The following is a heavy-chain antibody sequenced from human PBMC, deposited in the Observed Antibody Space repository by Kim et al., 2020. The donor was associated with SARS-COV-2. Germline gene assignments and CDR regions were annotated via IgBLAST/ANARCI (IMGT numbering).Heavy chain of an antibody. D-gene: IGHD5-12*01. V-gene: IGHV4-39*01. CDR2: IYYSGST. CDR1: GGSISSSSYY. Sequence: SETLSLTCTVSGGSISSSSYYWGWIRQPPGKGLEWIGSIYYSGSTYYNPSLKSRVTISVDTSKNQFSLKLSSVTAADTAVYYCAREERWLQSQYWGQGTLVTVSS. CDR3: AREERWLQSQY. J-gene: IGHJ4*02.